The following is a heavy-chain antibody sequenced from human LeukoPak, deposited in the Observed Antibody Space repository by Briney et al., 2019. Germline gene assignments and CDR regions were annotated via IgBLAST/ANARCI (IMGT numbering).Heavy chain of an antibody. CDR3: ARSPKGYCSSTSCYLYNWFDP. V-gene: IGHV4-59*01. Sequence: PSETLSLTCTVSGGSISSYYWSWIRQPPGKGLEWIGYIYYSGSTNYNPSLKSRVTISVDTSKNQFSLKLSSVTAADTAVYYCARSPKGYCSSTSCYLYNWFDPWGQGTLVTVSS. J-gene: IGHJ5*02. CDR1: GGSISSYY. CDR2: IYYSGST. D-gene: IGHD2-2*01.